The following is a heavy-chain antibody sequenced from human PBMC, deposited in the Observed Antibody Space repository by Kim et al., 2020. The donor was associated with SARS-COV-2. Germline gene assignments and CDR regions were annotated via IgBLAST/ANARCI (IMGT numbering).Heavy chain of an antibody. D-gene: IGHD3-10*02. CDR3: TTMFIGTPLDY. Sequence: GGSLRLSCAGSGFTFSTYSMNWVRQAPGKGLEWVSSISSDSSYIFYADSVKGRFTISRDNAKNSLYLQMNSLGGEDTAVYYCTTMFIGTPLDYWGQGALVTISS. CDR1: GFTFSTYS. CDR2: ISSDSSYI. V-gene: IGHV3-21*06. J-gene: IGHJ4*02.